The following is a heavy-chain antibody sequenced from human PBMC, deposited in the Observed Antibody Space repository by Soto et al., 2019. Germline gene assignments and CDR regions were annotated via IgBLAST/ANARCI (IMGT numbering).Heavy chain of an antibody. J-gene: IGHJ4*02. V-gene: IGHV3-23*01. CDR2: ISGSGGST. D-gene: IGHD1-7*01. CDR1: GFTFSSYD. Sequence: EVQLLESGGGLVQPGGSLRLSCAASGFTFSSYDMSWVRQAPGKGLEWVSAISGSGGSTYYADSVKGRLTISRDKSKNTLYLQMNCLRAEDTAVYYCAKVSWNSDVHCWGQGTLVTVSS. CDR3: AKVSWNSDVHC.